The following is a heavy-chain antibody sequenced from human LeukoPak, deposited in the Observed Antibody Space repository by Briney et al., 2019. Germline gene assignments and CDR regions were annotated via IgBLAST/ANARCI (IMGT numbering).Heavy chain of an antibody. CDR1: GYTFTGYY. Sequence: VSVKVSCKASGYTFTGYYMHWVRQAPGQGLEWMGRINPNSGGTNYAQKFQGRVTMTRDTSISTAYMELSRLRSDDTAVYYYARGRGGGDYYADYWAREPWSPSPQ. J-gene: IGHJ4*02. CDR2: INPNSGGT. D-gene: IGHD2-21*01. V-gene: IGHV1-2*06. CDR3: ARGRGGGDYYADY.